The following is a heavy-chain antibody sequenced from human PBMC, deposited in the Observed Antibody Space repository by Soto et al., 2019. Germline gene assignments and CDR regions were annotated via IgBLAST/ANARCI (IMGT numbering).Heavy chain of an antibody. CDR1: GGSISSYY. V-gene: IGHV4-59*01. CDR3: AREIYGSGYYMDV. J-gene: IGHJ6*03. D-gene: IGHD3-10*01. Sequence: QVQLQESGPGLVKPSETLSLTCTVSGGSISSYYWSWIRQPPGKGLEWIGYIYYSGSTNYNPSLKSRVTISVDTSKNQCSLKLSSVTAADTAVYYCAREIYGSGYYMDVWGKGTTVTVSS. CDR2: IYYSGST.